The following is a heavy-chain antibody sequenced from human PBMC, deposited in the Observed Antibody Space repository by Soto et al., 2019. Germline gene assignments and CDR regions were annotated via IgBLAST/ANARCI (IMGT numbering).Heavy chain of an antibody. CDR2: IIPIFGTA. CDR1: GGTFSSYA. J-gene: IGHJ3*02. V-gene: IGHV1-69*06. D-gene: IGHD4-17*01. Sequence: SVKVSCKASGGTFSSYAISWVRQAPGQGLEWMGGIIPIFGTANYAQKFQGRVTITADKSTSTAYMELSSLRSEDTAVYYCARISRQSWPHYGGIGAFDIWGQGTMVTVSS. CDR3: ARISRQSWPHYGGIGAFDI.